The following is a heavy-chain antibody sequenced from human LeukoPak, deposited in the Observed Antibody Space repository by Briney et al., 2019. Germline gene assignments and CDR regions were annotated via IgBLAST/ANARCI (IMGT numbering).Heavy chain of an antibody. J-gene: IGHJ6*02. CDR1: GFTFSSYG. Sequence: GGSLRLSRAASGFTFSSYGMHWVRQAPGKGLEWVAVISYDGSNKYYADSVKGRFTISRDNSKNTLYLQMNSLRAEDTAVYYCAKDLGGSGWYGSYYYYGMDVWGQGTTVTVSS. V-gene: IGHV3-30*18. CDR3: AKDLGGSGWYGSYYYYGMDV. CDR2: ISYDGSNK. D-gene: IGHD6-19*01.